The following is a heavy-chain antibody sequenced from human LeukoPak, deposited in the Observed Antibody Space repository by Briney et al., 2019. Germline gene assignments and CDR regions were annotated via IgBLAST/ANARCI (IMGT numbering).Heavy chain of an antibody. Sequence: GGSLRLSCAASGFTLSTYGMHWVRQAPGKGLEYVSGISGDGGSTYYASSVKGRFIISRDNSKNMLYLQVGSLRAEDMAVYYCAREQIYYYYMDVWGKGTTVTVSS. J-gene: IGHJ6*03. CDR1: GFTLSTYG. D-gene: IGHD5-12*01. CDR3: AREQIYYYYMDV. V-gene: IGHV3-64*01. CDR2: ISGDGGST.